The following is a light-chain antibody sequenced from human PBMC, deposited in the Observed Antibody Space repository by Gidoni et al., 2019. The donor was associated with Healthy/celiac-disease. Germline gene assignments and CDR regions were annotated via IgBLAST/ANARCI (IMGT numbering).Light chain of an antibody. CDR1: QSVSSY. Sequence: EIVLTQSPATLSLSPGERATLSCRASQSVSSYLAWYQQKPGQAPRLLIYDASNRATGIPARFSGSGSGTDFTLTISSLEPDDFAVYYCQQRSNWPPGFXGXTKVEIK. CDR2: DAS. V-gene: IGKV3-11*01. J-gene: IGKJ4*01. CDR3: QQRSNWPPG.